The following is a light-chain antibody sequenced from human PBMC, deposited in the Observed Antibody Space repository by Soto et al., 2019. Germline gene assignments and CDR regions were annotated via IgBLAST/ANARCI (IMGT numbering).Light chain of an antibody. CDR1: SGHSSYA. CDR3: QTWVTDTVV. Sequence: QSVLTQSPSASASLGASVKLTCTLSSGHSSYAIAWHQQQPEKGPRYLMRLSSDGSHSKGDGIPDRFSGSSSGAERYLTISGLQSEDEADYYCQTWVTDTVVFGGGTKLTVL. CDR2: LSSDGSH. V-gene: IGLV4-69*01. J-gene: IGLJ2*01.